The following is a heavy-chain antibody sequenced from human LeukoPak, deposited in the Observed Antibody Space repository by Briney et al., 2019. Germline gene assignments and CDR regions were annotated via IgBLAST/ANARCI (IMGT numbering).Heavy chain of an antibody. D-gene: IGHD4/OR15-4a*01. J-gene: IGHJ5*02. CDR1: GDSITSYY. Sequence: PSETLSLTCTVSGDSITSYYWSWIRHPPGKGLEWIGYIYYSGSTNYNPSLKSRVTISIDTSKNQFSLKLSSVTAADTAVYYCARSMVTTSPDWIDPWGQGTLVTVSS. CDR3: ARSMVTTSPDWIDP. V-gene: IGHV4-59*01. CDR2: IYYSGST.